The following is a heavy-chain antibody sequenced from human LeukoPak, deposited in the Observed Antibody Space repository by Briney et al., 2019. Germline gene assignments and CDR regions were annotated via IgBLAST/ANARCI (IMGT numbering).Heavy chain of an antibody. D-gene: IGHD2-21*02. Sequence: SETLSLTCAVYGGSFSGYYWSWIRQPPGKGLEWIGEINHSGSTNYNPSLKSRVTISVDTSKNQFSLKLSSVTAADTAVYYCARGRFAVTAIPYSYYYGMDVWGQGTTVTVSS. J-gene: IGHJ6*02. CDR1: GGSFSGYY. CDR3: ARGRFAVTAIPYSYYYGMDV. CDR2: INHSGST. V-gene: IGHV4-34*01.